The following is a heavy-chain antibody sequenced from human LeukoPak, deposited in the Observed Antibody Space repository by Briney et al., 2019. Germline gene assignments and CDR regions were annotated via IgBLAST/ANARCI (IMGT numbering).Heavy chain of an antibody. CDR3: AKPASYSSSSPPGDWFDP. V-gene: IGHV3-43*02. CDR1: GFTFDDYA. Sequence: AGGSLRLSCAASGFTFDDYAMHWVRQAPGKGLEWVSLISGDGDITYYADSVKGRVTISRDNSKNSLYLQMNSLRTEDTALYYCAKPASYSSSSPPGDWFDPWGQGTLVTVSS. J-gene: IGHJ5*02. D-gene: IGHD6-6*01. CDR2: ISGDGDIT.